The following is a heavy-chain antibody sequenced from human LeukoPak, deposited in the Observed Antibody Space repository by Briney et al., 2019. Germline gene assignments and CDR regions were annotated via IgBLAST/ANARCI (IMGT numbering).Heavy chain of an antibody. Sequence: GGSLRLSCAASGFTFDDYAMHWVRHVPGKGLEWVSGINWNSGNTGYADSAKGRFTISRDNAKNSLYLQMHSLRVEDTALYYCTKDISYDFRSGYRCMDDWGKGTTVTVSS. V-gene: IGHV3-9*01. D-gene: IGHD3-3*01. J-gene: IGHJ6*03. CDR1: GFTFDDYA. CDR2: INWNSGNT. CDR3: TKDISYDFRSGYRCMDD.